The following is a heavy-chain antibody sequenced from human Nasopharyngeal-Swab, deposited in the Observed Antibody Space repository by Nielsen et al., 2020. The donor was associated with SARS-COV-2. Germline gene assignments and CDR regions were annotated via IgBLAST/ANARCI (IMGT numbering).Heavy chain of an antibody. CDR2: IYYSGST. Sequence: SETLSLTCTVSGGSISSYYWSWIRQPPGKGLEWIGYIYYSGSTNYNPSLKSRVTISVDTSKNQFSLKLSSVTAADTAVYYCARHPGYCSGGSCYSRWFDPWAREPWSPSPQ. D-gene: IGHD2-15*01. CDR1: GGSISSYY. J-gene: IGHJ5*02. CDR3: ARHPGYCSGGSCYSRWFDP. V-gene: IGHV4-59*08.